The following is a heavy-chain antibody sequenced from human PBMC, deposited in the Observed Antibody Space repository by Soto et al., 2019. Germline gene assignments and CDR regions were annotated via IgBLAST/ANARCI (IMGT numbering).Heavy chain of an antibody. D-gene: IGHD2-2*01. CDR2: INPSGDFT. Sequence: QVQLVQSGAEVKKPGASVKVSCKASGFSFSIYWMHWVRQAPGQGLEWMGLINPSGDFTIYAQRFQGILTVTRDTSTTTVYMELSSLRFEDTAFYYCARDNSNTVLGVPFWWVDPGGQGTLVTVSS. V-gene: IGHV1-46*01. CDR1: GFSFSIYW. J-gene: IGHJ5*02. CDR3: ARDNSNTVLGVPFWWVDP.